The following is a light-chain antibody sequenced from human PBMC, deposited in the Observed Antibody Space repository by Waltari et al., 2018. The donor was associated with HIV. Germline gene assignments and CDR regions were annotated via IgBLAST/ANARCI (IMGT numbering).Light chain of an antibody. CDR1: NIGSQS. CDR3: QLWDTTSDHPV. V-gene: IGLV3-21*02. J-gene: IGLJ3*02. CDR2: DDG. Sequence: SYVLTHPPSVSVAPGQTARITCGGDNIGSQSVPWYQQKPGQAPLLVVFDDGDRPSGIPERFSGSNSGNTATLTIGRVEAGDEADYYCQLWDTTSDHPVFGGGTKLTVL.